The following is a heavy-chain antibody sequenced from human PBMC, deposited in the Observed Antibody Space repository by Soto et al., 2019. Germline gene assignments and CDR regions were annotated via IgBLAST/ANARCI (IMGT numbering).Heavy chain of an antibody. Sequence: GGSLRLSCAASGFTVSSNYMSWVRPAPGKGLEWVSVIYSGGSTYYADSVKGRFTISRDNSKKTLYLQMNSLRAEDTAVYYCARVNYDFWSGSPGAWGQGTLVTVSS. CDR3: ARVNYDFWSGSPGA. J-gene: IGHJ5*02. D-gene: IGHD3-3*01. V-gene: IGHV3-66*01. CDR1: GFTVSSNY. CDR2: IYSGGST.